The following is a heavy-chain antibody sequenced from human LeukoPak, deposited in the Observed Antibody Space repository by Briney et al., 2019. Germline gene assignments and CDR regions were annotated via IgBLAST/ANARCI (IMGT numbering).Heavy chain of an antibody. J-gene: IGHJ4*02. D-gene: IGHD3-3*01. Sequence: SETLSLTCGVSGGSVTSTNWWTWDRQPPGKGLEWIGEVHLDGRTNYNPSLKSRLTISVDLSENHISLKLTSVTAADTAVYYCAREGGFFRPLDYSGQGTLVTVSS. CDR1: GGSVTSTNW. CDR3: AREGGFFRPLDY. CDR2: VHLDGRT. V-gene: IGHV4-4*02.